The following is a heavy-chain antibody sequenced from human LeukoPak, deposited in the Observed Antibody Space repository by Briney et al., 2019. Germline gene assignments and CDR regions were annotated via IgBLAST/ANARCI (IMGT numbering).Heavy chain of an antibody. CDR2: IYYSGST. V-gene: IGHV4-39*07. CDR1: GGSISSYY. D-gene: IGHD6-13*01. Sequence: SETLFLTCTVSGGSISSYYWGWIRQLPGKGLEWIGSIYYSGSTYYNPSLKSRVTISVDTSKNQFSLKLSSVTAADTAVYYCARGGGIPGGYFDYWGQGTLVTVSS. J-gene: IGHJ4*02. CDR3: ARGGGIPGGYFDY.